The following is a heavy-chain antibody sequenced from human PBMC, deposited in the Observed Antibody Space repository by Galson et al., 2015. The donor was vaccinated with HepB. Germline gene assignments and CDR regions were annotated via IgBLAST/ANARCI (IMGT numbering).Heavy chain of an antibody. CDR1: GFTFSSYG. Sequence: SLRLSCATSGFTFSSYGMHWVRQAPGKGLEWVAVISYDGSNKYYADSVKGRFTISRDNSKNTLYLQMNSLRAEDTAVYYCAKEGIQLWLGYWFDPWGQGTLVTVSS. CDR2: ISYDGSNK. CDR3: AKEGIQLWLGYWFDP. J-gene: IGHJ5*02. D-gene: IGHD5-18*01. V-gene: IGHV3-30*18.